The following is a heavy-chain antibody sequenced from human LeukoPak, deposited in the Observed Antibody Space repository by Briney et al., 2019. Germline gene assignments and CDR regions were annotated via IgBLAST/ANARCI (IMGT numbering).Heavy chain of an antibody. CDR1: GFTVSSNY. Sequence: GGSLRLSCAASGFTVSSNYMSWVRQAPGKGLEWVSVIYSGGSTDYADSVKGRFTISRDIPKNTLFLQMNSLRAEDTAVYYCAKGRVSGYDSAFDYWGQGTLVTVSS. V-gene: IGHV3-53*01. J-gene: IGHJ4*02. CDR2: IYSGGST. D-gene: IGHD5-12*01. CDR3: AKGRVSGYDSAFDY.